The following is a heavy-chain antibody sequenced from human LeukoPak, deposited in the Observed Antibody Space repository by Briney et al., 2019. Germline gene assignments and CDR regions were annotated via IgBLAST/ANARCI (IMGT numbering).Heavy chain of an antibody. CDR3: ARGGRGSAAVVAPRSFDI. CDR1: GFTFSSYG. Sequence: GGSLRLSCAASGFTFSSYGMHWVRQAPGKGLEWVSVTYTGGNSNYADSVKGRFIISRDISKNTLYLQMNSLRAEDSALYYCARGGRGSAAVVAPRSFDIWGQGTMVTVSS. J-gene: IGHJ3*02. CDR2: TYTGGNS. V-gene: IGHV3-53*01. D-gene: IGHD3-22*01.